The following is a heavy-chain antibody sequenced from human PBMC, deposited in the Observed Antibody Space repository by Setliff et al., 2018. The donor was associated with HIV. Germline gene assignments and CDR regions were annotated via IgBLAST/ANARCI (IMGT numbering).Heavy chain of an antibody. CDR1: GYTFTDYF. CDR3: AREYDVLSGSYISALDI. CDR2: INPSNGAT. Sequence: ASVKVSCKASGYTFTDYFIHWVRQAPGQGLEWVGRINPSNGATDFGQKFQGWITMTRDTSSRTAYLEVNRLTSDDTAVYYCAREYDVLSGSYISALDIWGQGTMVTVS. V-gene: IGHV1-2*04. J-gene: IGHJ3*02. D-gene: IGHD3-3*01.